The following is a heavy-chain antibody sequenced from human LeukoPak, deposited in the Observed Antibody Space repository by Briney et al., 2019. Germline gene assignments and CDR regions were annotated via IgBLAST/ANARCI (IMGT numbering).Heavy chain of an antibody. Sequence: SETLSLTCTVSGASIDKNHWSWIRQAPGKGLGCIGNFYYGERSNYNPSLQSRVTISVDTSKNQFSLKLTSVTAADTAVYYCARLAYYYDRSGPSDWYFDFWGRGTLATVSS. D-gene: IGHD3-22*01. V-gene: IGHV4-59*08. CDR3: ARLAYYYDRSGPSDWYFDF. J-gene: IGHJ2*01. CDR2: FYYGERS. CDR1: GASIDKNH.